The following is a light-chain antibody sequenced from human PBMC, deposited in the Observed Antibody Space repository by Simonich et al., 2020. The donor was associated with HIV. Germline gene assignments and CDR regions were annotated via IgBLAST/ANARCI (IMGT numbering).Light chain of an antibody. CDR1: KSISTN. Sequence: EIVLTQSPATLSVSPGERATLSCRASKSISTNLACYQQKPGQAPRLLMYDASTRATGIPARFTGSGSGTEFTLTINSMQSEDIAIFHGQQYDSWPYTFGQGTKLEIK. V-gene: IGKV3-15*01. J-gene: IGKJ2*01. CDR2: DAS. CDR3: QQYDSWPYT.